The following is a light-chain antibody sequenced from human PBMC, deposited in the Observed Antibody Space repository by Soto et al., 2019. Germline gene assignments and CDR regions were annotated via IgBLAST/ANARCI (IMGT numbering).Light chain of an antibody. J-gene: IGKJ2*01. Sequence: DIQMTQSPSTLSASVGERVTITCRASQSVSSWLAWYQQKQRNAPNLLIYKASNLESGVPSRFSGSGAGTDFNLTISSLPPDDLATYYCQQSSSHPVTFGQGTKLEIK. CDR3: QQSSSHPVT. CDR2: KAS. V-gene: IGKV1-5*03. CDR1: QSVSSW.